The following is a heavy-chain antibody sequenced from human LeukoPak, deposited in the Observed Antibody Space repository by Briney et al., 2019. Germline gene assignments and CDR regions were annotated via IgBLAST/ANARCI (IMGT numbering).Heavy chain of an antibody. V-gene: IGHV4-39*01. CDR1: GGXISSSSYY. D-gene: IGHD6-19*01. CDR2: IYYSGST. CDR3: ARLTPESSSGFDY. J-gene: IGHJ4*02. Sequence: SETLSLTCTVSGGXISSSSYYWGWIRQPPGKGLEWIGSIYYSGSTYYNPSLKSRVTISVDTSKNQFSLKLSSVTAADTAVYYCARLTPESSSGFDYWGQGTLVTVSS.